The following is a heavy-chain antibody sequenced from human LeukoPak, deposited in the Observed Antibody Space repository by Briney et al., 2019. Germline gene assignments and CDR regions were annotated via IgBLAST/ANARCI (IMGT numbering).Heavy chain of an antibody. V-gene: IGHV1-18*01. CDR3: ARDQSVRLLQTSSTYFKHVFAI. Sequence: ASVKVSCKTSGYTFTNYGISWVRQAPGLGLEWIGWISAYNGNTNYAQKVQGRVTMTTDTSTSTAYMELRSLRFDDTAVYYCARDQSVRLLQTSSTYFKHVFAIWGQGSMVTVSS. CDR1: GYTFTNYG. CDR2: ISAYNGNT. J-gene: IGHJ3*02. D-gene: IGHD6-13*01.